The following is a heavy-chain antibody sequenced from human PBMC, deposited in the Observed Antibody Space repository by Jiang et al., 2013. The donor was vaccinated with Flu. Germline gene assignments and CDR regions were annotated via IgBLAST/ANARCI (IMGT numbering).Heavy chain of an antibody. CDR1: GGSINNYY. J-gene: IGHJ4*02. CDR2: IYDTGST. D-gene: IGHD1-26*01. V-gene: IGHV4-59*08. Sequence: TVSGGSINNYYWTWIRQPPGKGLEWIGYIYDTGSTTYNLSLKSRVTISVDTSKNQFSLSLNSVTAADTAVYYCARRKAGWGSDFLDYWGQGTLVTISS. CDR3: ARRKAGWGSDFLDY.